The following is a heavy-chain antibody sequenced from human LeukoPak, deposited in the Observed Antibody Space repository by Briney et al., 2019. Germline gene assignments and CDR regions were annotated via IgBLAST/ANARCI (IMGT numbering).Heavy chain of an antibody. V-gene: IGHV4-39*01. D-gene: IGHD3-22*01. J-gene: IGHJ4*02. Sequence: SETLSLTCTVSGGSISSSSYYWAWIRQPPGKGLEWIGSIYYSGSTYYNPSLKSRVTISVDTSKKQFSLKLSSVTAADTAVYYCARQRVYYDSSGYLRAKYYFDYWGQGTLVTVSS. CDR3: ARQRVYYDSSGYLRAKYYFDY. CDR1: GGSISSSSYY. CDR2: IYYSGST.